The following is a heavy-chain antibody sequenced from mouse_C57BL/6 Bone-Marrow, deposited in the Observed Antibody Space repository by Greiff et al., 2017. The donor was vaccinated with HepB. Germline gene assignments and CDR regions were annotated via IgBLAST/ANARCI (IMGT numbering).Heavy chain of an antibody. CDR3: VRGEAWFAY. CDR1: GFSFNTYA. CDR2: IRSKSNNYAT. Sequence: EVHLVESGGGLVQPKGSLKLSCAASGFSFNTYAMNWVRQAPGKGLEWVARIRSKSNNYATYYADSVKDRFTISRDDSESMLYLQMNNLKTEDTAMYYCVRGEAWFAYWGQGTLVTVSA. J-gene: IGHJ3*01. V-gene: IGHV10-1*01.